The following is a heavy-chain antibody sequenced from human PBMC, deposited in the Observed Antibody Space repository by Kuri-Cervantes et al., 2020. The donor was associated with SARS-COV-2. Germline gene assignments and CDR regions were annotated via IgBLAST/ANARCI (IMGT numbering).Heavy chain of an antibody. Sequence: GESLKISCAASGLTFSSYWMSWVRQAPGKGLEWVSLISWDGGSTYYADSVKGRFTISRDNSKNSLYLQMNSLRAEDTAVYYCAREEKSRLVGPPDYYYYMDVWGKGTTVTVSS. V-gene: IGHV3-43D*04. CDR3: AREEKSRLVGPPDYYYYMDV. J-gene: IGHJ6*03. CDR1: GLTFSSYW. D-gene: IGHD6-19*01. CDR2: ISWDGGST.